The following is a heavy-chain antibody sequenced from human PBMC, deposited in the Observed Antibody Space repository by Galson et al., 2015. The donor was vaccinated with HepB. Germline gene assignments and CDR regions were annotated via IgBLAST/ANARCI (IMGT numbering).Heavy chain of an antibody. CDR2: IYPGDSDT. CDR3: ARLPGYCSGDRCYYYYGMDV. CDR1: GYSFTNYW. J-gene: IGHJ6*02. Sequence: QSGAEVKKPGESLKISCMGSGYSFTNYWIGWARQMPGKGLEWMGIIYPGDSDTRYSPSFQGQVTISVDKSISTAYVQWSSLKASDTAMYYCARLPGYCSGDRCYYYYGMDVWGQGTTVTVSS. D-gene: IGHD2-15*01. V-gene: IGHV5-51*01.